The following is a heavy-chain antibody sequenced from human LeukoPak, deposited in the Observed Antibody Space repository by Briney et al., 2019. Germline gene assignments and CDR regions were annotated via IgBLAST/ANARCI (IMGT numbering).Heavy chain of an antibody. CDR3: ARVYYDSWSGYDS. CDR2: INPNSGGT. D-gene: IGHD3-3*01. J-gene: IGHJ5*01. V-gene: IGHV1-2*02. Sequence: ASVKVSCKASGYTFTGYYMHWVRQAPGQGLEWMGWINPNSGGTNYAQKFQGRVTMTRDTSISTAYMELSRLRSDDTAVYYCARVYYDSWSGYDSWGQGTLVTVSS. CDR1: GYTFTGYY.